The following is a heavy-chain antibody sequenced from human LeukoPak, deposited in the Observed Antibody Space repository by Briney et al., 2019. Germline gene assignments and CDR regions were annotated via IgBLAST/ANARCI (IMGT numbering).Heavy chain of an antibody. Sequence: GGSLRPSCVAYGFTVRNNWIAWVRQAPGKRPELVAHINHDGIHTGYVDSVKGRFTISRDNSKNSLYLQLNSLRAEDTAMYYCAKYLSRAFDYWGQGSLITVSS. CDR1: GFTVRNNW. V-gene: IGHV3-7*01. D-gene: IGHD2/OR15-2a*01. J-gene: IGHJ4*02. CDR3: AKYLSRAFDY. CDR2: INHDGIHT.